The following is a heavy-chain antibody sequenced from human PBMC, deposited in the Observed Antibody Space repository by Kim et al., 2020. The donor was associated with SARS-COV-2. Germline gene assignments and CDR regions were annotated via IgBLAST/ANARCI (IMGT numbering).Heavy chain of an antibody. CDR2: IYSGGST. CDR3: ARVSAGGKKINNPHYYGMDV. V-gene: IGHV3-66*01. Sequence: GGSLRLSCAASGFTVSSNYMSWVRQAPGKGLEWVSVIYSGGSTYYADSVKGRFTISRDNSKNTLYLQMNSLRAEDTAVYYCARVSAGGKKINNPHYYGMDVWGQGTTVTVSS. CDR1: GFTVSSNY. D-gene: IGHD6-25*01. J-gene: IGHJ6*02.